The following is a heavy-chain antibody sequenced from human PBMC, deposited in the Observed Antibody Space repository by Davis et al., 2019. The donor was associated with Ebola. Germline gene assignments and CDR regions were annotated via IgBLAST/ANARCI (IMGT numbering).Heavy chain of an antibody. J-gene: IGHJ4*02. CDR2: FDPEDGKT. V-gene: IGHV1-24*01. CDR3: VRDYDFVVDY. D-gene: IGHD3-3*01. CDR1: GYNLTDLS. Sequence: ASVKVSCKVSGYNLTDLSMQWVRQAPGKGLEWMGGFDPEDGKTRYAQKFQGRVTLTTDTSTSTAFLELRSLTSDDTAVYYCVRDYDFVVDYWGQGTLVTVSS.